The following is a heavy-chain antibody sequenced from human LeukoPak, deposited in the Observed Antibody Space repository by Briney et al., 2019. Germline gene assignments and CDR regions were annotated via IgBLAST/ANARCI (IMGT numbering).Heavy chain of an antibody. Sequence: ASVKVSCKASGYTFTNNYIHWVRQAPGQGLEWVGIIYPSDGSTRYAQKFPDRVTMTRDTSTSTVYMELSSLRSEDTAVYYCVRDNSGPDYWGQGTLVTVSS. CDR1: GYTFTNNY. CDR2: IYPSDGST. V-gene: IGHV1-46*01. CDR3: VRDNSGPDY. J-gene: IGHJ4*02.